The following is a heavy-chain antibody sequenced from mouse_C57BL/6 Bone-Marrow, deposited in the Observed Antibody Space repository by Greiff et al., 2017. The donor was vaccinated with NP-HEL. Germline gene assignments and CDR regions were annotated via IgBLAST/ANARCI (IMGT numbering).Heavy chain of an antibody. Sequence: EVKVVESGGGLVQPGGSLKLSCAASGFTFSDYGMAWVRQAPRKGPEWVAFISNLAYSIYYADTVTGRFTIDEENAKNSLYLKMSSLRCKDTAMYYCARRNYYGAHYAMDYWGQGTSVTVSS. V-gene: IGHV5-15*01. CDR2: ISNLAYSI. D-gene: IGHD1-1*01. CDR3: ARRNYYGAHYAMDY. CDR1: GFTFSDYG. J-gene: IGHJ4*01.